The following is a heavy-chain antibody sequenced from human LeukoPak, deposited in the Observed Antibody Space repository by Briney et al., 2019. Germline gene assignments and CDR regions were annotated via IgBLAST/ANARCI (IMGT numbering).Heavy chain of an antibody. CDR3: ARSYGAKRRKWFDP. D-gene: IGHD4-23*01. CDR2: INHSGST. CDR1: GGSFSGYY. Sequence: PSETLSLTCAVYGGSFSGYYWSWIRQPPGKGLEWIGEINHSGSTNYNPSLKSRVTISVDTSKNQFSLKLSSVTAADTAVYYCARSYGAKRRKWFDPWGQGTLVTVSS. J-gene: IGHJ5*02. V-gene: IGHV4-34*01.